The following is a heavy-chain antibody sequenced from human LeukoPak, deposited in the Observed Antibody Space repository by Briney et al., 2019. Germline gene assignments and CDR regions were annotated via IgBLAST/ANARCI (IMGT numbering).Heavy chain of an antibody. CDR1: GGSFSGYY. CDR3: ARGALYYDYVWGSYRYPYYFDY. J-gene: IGHJ4*02. V-gene: IGHV4-34*01. D-gene: IGHD3-16*02. Sequence: SETLSLTCAVYGGSFSGYYWSWIRQPPGKGLEWIGEINHSGSTNYNPSLKSRVTISVDTSKNQFSLKLSSVTAADTAVYYYARGALYYDYVWGSYRYPYYFDYWGQGTLVTVSS. CDR2: INHSGST.